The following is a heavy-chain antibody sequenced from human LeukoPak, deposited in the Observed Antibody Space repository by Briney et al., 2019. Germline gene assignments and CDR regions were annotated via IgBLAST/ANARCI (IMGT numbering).Heavy chain of an antibody. CDR1: GGSISFYY. CDR2: IYYSGST. J-gene: IGHJ4*02. V-gene: IGHV4-59*01. Sequence: SETLSLTCSVSGGSISFYYWTWIRQPPGKGLEWIGYIYYSGSTSYNPSLKSRVTISVDTSKNHFSLKLTSVTAADTAVYYCARVSSTAGLDYWGQGTLVTASS. D-gene: IGHD6-13*01. CDR3: ARVSSTAGLDY.